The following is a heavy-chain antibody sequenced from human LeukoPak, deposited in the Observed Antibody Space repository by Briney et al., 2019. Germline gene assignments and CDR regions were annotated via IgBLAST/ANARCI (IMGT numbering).Heavy chain of an antibody. CDR2: ISGSGSNK. CDR3: ATSESSVARIVGA. Sequence: GGSLRLSCAASGSTFSDYFMTWIRQAPGKWLEWVSYISGSGSNKYYADSVKGRFTISRDNAKNSLYLQMNSLRVEDTAVYYCATSESSVARIVGAWGQGTLVTVSS. D-gene: IGHD6-19*01. V-gene: IGHV3-11*04. J-gene: IGHJ5*02. CDR1: GSTFSDYF.